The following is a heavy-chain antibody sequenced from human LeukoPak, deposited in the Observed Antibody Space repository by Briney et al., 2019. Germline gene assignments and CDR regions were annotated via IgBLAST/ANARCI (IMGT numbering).Heavy chain of an antibody. CDR1: GFNFGVFW. Sequence: GDSLRLSCAASGFNFGVFWMSWVRQAPGRGLQWVASMNEGGSHIYYEDSVKGRFTISRDNAKNSLYLQMNSLRAEDTAVYYCAREYWGYYDDSGYPFDNWGQGTLVTVSS. CDR3: AREYWGYYDDSGYPFDN. V-gene: IGHV3-7*01. CDR2: MNEGGSHI. J-gene: IGHJ4*02. D-gene: IGHD3-22*01.